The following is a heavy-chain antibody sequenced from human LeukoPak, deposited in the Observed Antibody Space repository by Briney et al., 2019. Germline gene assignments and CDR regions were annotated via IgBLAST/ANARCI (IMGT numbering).Heavy chain of an antibody. V-gene: IGHV4-39*07. J-gene: IGHJ5*02. CDR2: IYYSGST. CDR1: GGSISSSSYY. Sequence: PSETLSLTCTVSGGSISSSSYYWGWIRRPPGKGLEWIGSIYYSGSTYYNPSLKSRVTISVDTSKNQFSLKLSSVTAADTAVYYCARGYYDILTGYYLFDPWGQGTLVTVSS. D-gene: IGHD3-9*01. CDR3: ARGYYDILTGYYLFDP.